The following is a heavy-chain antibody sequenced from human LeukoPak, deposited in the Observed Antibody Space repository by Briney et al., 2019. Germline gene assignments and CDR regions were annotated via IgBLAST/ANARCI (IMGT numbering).Heavy chain of an antibody. CDR2: IYTSGGT. CDR3: ARLTRLSTSPDRYYLDY. CDR1: GDSISSYY. Sequence: PSETLSLTCTVSGDSISSYYWSWVRQPPGKGLEWIGYIYTSGGTNYIPSLKGRVTISIDTSKNQFSLKLSSVTAADSAVYYCARLTRLSTSPDRYYLDYWGQGTLVTVSS. J-gene: IGHJ4*02. V-gene: IGHV4-4*09. D-gene: IGHD6-6*01.